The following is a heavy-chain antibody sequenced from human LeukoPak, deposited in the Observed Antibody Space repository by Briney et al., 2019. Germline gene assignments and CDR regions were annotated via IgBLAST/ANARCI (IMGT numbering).Heavy chain of an antibody. D-gene: IGHD3-16*01. CDR3: ARRGSKTYDFDF. Sequence: GGSLRLSCAASGFTFSSYGMHWVRQAPGKGLEWVAVIWYDGSNKYYADSVKGRFTISRDNSKNTLSLQMDSLRAEDTAIYYCARRGSKTYDFDFWGQGTLVTVSS. J-gene: IGHJ4*02. V-gene: IGHV3-33*01. CDR2: IWYDGSNK. CDR1: GFTFSSYG.